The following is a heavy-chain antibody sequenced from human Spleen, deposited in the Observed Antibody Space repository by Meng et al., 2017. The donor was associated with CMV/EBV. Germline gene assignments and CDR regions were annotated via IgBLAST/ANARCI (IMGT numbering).Heavy chain of an antibody. D-gene: IGHD1-1*01. J-gene: IGHJ5*02. CDR1: AYTFTDYF. Sequence: KASAYTFTDYFIHWVRQAPGQGLEWMGWINPNSSGTYYAQKFQGRVSMTRDTSINMAYMELSGLKSDDTAVYYCARVQPQLYNWVDPWGQGTLVTVSS. V-gene: IGHV1-2*02. CDR3: ARVQPQLYNWVDP. CDR2: INPNSSGT.